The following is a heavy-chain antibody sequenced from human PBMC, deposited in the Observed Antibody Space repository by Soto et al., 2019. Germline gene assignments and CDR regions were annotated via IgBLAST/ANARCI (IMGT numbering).Heavy chain of an antibody. V-gene: IGHV4-38-2*01. D-gene: IGHD3-16*01. CDR2: IYHSGTT. Sequence: PSETLSLTCAVSGDSISTGYYWAWMRQAPVKGLELMWSIYHSGTTYYNPSLKSRVTISVDTSKNQFSLRLSPVTAAHSAVFFCARMATFGSLNCFDPWGQGTLVTVSS. CDR3: ARMATFGSLNCFDP. J-gene: IGHJ5*02. CDR1: GDSISTGYY.